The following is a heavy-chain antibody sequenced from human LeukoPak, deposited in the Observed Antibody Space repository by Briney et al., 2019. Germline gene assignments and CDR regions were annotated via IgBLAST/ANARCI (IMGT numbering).Heavy chain of an antibody. D-gene: IGHD3-22*01. V-gene: IGHV5-51*01. Sequence: GESLKISCKGSGYSFTSYWIGWVRQMPGKGLEWMGIIYPGDSDTRYSPSFQGQVTISADKSISTAYLPWSSLKASDTAMYYCARLIYYDSSGYYAAPGFDYWGQGTLVTVSS. J-gene: IGHJ4*02. CDR3: ARLIYYDSSGYYAAPGFDY. CDR2: IYPGDSDT. CDR1: GYSFTSYW.